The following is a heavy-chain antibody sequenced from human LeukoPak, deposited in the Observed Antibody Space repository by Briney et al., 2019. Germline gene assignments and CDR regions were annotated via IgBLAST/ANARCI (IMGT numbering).Heavy chain of an antibody. D-gene: IGHD3-22*01. J-gene: IGHJ6*03. CDR1: GGSFSGYY. CDR2: INHSGST. V-gene: IGHV4-34*01. Sequence: KPSETLSLTCAVYGGSFSGYYWSWIRQPPGKGLEWIGEINHSGSTNYNPSLKSRVTISVDTSKNQFSLKLSSVTAADTAVYYCARHNYYDSSGYHRPYYMDVWGKGTTVTISS. CDR3: ARHNYYDSSGYHRPYYMDV.